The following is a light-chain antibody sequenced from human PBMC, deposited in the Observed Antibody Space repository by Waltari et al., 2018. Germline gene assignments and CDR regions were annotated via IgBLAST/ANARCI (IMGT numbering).Light chain of an antibody. V-gene: IGLV1-47*01. CDR3: ATWDDSLSGWM. J-gene: IGLJ3*02. Sequence: QSVLTQPPSASATPGQRVSISCSGSSSNIGSNLVYWYQHLPGKAPKLLIYRNNQRPSGVPDRFSGSKSGTSASLAISGLRSEDEADYYCATWDDSLSGWMFGGGTKLTVL. CDR2: RNN. CDR1: SSNIGSNL.